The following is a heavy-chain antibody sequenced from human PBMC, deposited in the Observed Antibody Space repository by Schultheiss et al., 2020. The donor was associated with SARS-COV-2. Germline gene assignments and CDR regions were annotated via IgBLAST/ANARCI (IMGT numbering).Heavy chain of an antibody. Sequence: ASVKVSCKASGYTFTGYYMHWVRQAPGQGLEWMGWISAYNGNTNYAQKLQGRVTITADESTSTAYMELSSLRSEDTAVYYCARRMYSSSSGFDPWGQGTLVTVSS. CDR3: ARRMYSSSSGFDP. V-gene: IGHV1-18*04. CDR2: ISAYNGNT. D-gene: IGHD6-6*01. J-gene: IGHJ5*02. CDR1: GYTFTGYY.